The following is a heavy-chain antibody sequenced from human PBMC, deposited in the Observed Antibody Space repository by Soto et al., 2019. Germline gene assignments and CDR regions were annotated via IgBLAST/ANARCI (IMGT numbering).Heavy chain of an antibody. CDR3: ARSGGSSLPASRSFEY. D-gene: IGHD3-16*01. V-gene: IGHV3-30*02. Sequence: GGSLRLSCAVPGGIFHGYGMHWVRQAPGKGLEWVAIIRFDGSNEEYADSVKGRFTISRDDSQNTLYVQLNGLTAEDTALYYCARSGGSSLPASRSFEYWGQGVLVTVSS. CDR1: GGIFHGYG. CDR2: IRFDGSNE. J-gene: IGHJ4*02.